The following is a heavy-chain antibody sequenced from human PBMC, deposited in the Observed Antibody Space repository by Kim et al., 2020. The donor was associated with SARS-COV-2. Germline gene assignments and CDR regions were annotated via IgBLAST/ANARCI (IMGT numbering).Heavy chain of an antibody. Sequence: AQKFQGRVTITADESTSTAYRELSSLRAEDTAVYYCARGSGLVRYYGMDVWGQGTTVTVSS. D-gene: IGHD1-1*01. J-gene: IGHJ6*02. CDR3: ARGSGLVRYYGMDV. V-gene: IGHV1-69*01.